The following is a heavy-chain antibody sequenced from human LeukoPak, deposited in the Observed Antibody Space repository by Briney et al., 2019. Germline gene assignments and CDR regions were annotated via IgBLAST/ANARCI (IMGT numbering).Heavy chain of an antibody. D-gene: IGHD2-15*01. V-gene: IGHV3-74*01. Sequence: GGSLRLSCAASGFTFSNSWIHWVRQAPGRGLVWVSHINHDGSVTTYADSVKGRFTISRDNSKNTLFLQMNSLRAEVTAVYYCARDALGARGIGGGLDIWGQGTMVIVSS. CDR2: INHDGSVT. CDR3: ARDALGARGIGGGLDI. J-gene: IGHJ3*02. CDR1: GFTFSNSW.